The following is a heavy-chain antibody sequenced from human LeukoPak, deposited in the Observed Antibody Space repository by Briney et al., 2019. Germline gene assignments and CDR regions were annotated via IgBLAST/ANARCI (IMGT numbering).Heavy chain of an antibody. J-gene: IGHJ4*02. D-gene: IGHD1-26*01. CDR2: IRFDGSKI. CDR3: AKDSRGSYYVSYFDY. V-gene: IGHV3-30*02. CDR1: GFTFSNAW. Sequence: GGSLRLSCAASGFTFSNAWMSWGRQAPGKGLEWVSFIRFDGSKIYYADSVKGRFTISRDNSKNTLYLQMNSLRAEDTAVYYCAKDSRGSYYVSYFDYWGQGTLVTVSS.